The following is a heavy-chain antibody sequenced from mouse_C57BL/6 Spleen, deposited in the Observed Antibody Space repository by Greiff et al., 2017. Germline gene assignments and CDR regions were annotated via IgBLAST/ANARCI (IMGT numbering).Heavy chain of an antibody. V-gene: IGHV6-3*01. D-gene: IGHD1-1*01. J-gene: IGHJ2*01. CDR2: IRLKSDNYAT. CDR3: TAYYYGSGVVPYYFDY. Sequence: EVMLVESGGGLVQPGGSMKLSCVASGFTFSNYWMNWVRQSPEKGLEWVAQIRLKSDNYATHYAESVKGRFTISRDDSKSSVYLQMNNLRAEDTGIYYCTAYYYGSGVVPYYFDYWGQGTTLTVSS. CDR1: GFTFSNYW.